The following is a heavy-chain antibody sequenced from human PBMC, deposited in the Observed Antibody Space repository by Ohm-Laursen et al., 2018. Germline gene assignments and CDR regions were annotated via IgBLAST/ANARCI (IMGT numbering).Heavy chain of an antibody. CDR3: TTIFTSLVVVLAATPVDY. D-gene: IGHD2-15*01. J-gene: IGHJ4*02. Sequence: SLRLSCTASGFTFSNAWMSWVRQAPGKGLEWVGRIKSKTDGGTTDYAAPVKGRFTISRDDSKNTLYLQMNSLNIEDTAVYYCTTIFTSLVVVLAATPVDYWGQGTLVTVSS. CDR2: IKSKTDGGTT. CDR1: GFTFSNAW. V-gene: IGHV3-15*01.